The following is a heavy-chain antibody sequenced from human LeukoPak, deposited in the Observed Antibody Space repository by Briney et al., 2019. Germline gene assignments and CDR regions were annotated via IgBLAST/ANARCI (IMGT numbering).Heavy chain of an antibody. V-gene: IGHV4-59*08. D-gene: IGHD4-17*01. Sequence: PSETLSLTCTVSGGSISSYYWSWIRQPPGKGLEWIGYIYYSGSTNYNPSLKSRVTISVDTSKNQFSLKLSSVTAADTAVYYCARHVGTVTSMDVWGQGTTVTVSS. CDR1: GGSISSYY. J-gene: IGHJ6*02. CDR2: IYYSGST. CDR3: ARHVGTVTSMDV.